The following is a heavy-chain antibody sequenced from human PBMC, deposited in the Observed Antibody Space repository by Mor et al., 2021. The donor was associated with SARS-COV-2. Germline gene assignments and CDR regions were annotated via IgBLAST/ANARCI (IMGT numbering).Heavy chain of an antibody. Sequence: IGYIYYSGSTNYNPSLKSRVTISVDTSKNQFSLKLSSVTAADTAVYYCARVSGFSASRYYDFWSGYFNYFDY. V-gene: IGHV4-59*01. D-gene: IGHD3-3*01. J-gene: IGHJ4*01. CDR2: IYYSGST. CDR3: ARVSGFSASRYYDFWSGYFNYFDY.